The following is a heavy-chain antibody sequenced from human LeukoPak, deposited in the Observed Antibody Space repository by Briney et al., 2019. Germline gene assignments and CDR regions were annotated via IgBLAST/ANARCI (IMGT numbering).Heavy chain of an antibody. D-gene: IGHD6-13*01. J-gene: IGHJ4*02. CDR2: MNPNSGNT. Sequence: ASVKVSCKASGYTFTSYYMHWVRQAPGQGLEWMGWMNPNSGNTGYAQKFQGRVTMTRNTSISTAYMELSSLRSEDTAVYYCARGLVQIRYWGQGTLVTVSS. CDR1: GYTFTSYY. V-gene: IGHV1-8*02. CDR3: ARGLVQIRY.